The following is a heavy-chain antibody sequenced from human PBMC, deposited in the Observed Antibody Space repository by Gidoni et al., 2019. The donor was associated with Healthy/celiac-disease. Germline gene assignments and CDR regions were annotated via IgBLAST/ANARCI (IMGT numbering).Heavy chain of an antibody. J-gene: IGHJ4*02. CDR1: GFTFSSYA. Sequence: EVQLLESGGGLVQPGGSLRLSCAASGFTFSSYAMSWVRQAPGKGLEWVSAISGSGGSTYYAASVKGRFTISRDNSKNTLYLQMNSLRAEDTAVYYCAKSWWELLYFDYWGQGTLVTVSS. CDR2: ISGSGGST. D-gene: IGHD1-26*01. V-gene: IGHV3-23*01. CDR3: AKSWWELLYFDY.